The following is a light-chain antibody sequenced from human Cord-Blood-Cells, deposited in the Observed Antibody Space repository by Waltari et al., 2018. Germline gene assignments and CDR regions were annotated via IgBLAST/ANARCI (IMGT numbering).Light chain of an antibody. V-gene: IGKV1-5*03. J-gene: IGKJ1*01. CDR3: QQYNSYSPT. CDR1: QSISSW. Sequence: DIQMTQSPSTLSASVGDRVTITCRASQSISSWLAWYQQKPGKAPKLLLYKASSLESGFPSRFSRSGSGTECTLTISSLQPDDFATYYCQQYNSYSPTFGQGTKVEIK. CDR2: KAS.